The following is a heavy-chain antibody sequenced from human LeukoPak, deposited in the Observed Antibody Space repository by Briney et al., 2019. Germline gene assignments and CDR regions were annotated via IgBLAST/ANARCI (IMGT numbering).Heavy chain of an antibody. CDR1: GGSISSSSYY. J-gene: IGHJ6*02. Sequence: KPSETLSLTCTVSGGSISSSSYYWGWIRQPPGKGLEWIGSIYYSGSTCYNPSLKSRVTISVDTSKNQFSLKLSSVTAADTAVYYCARMATSTYGMDVWGQGTTVTVSS. V-gene: IGHV4-39*01. CDR2: IYYSGST. D-gene: IGHD5-12*01. CDR3: ARMATSTYGMDV.